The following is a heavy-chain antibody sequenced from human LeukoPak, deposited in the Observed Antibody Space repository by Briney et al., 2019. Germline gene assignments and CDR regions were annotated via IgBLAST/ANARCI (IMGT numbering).Heavy chain of an antibody. V-gene: IGHV6-1*01. CDR2: TYYRSKWYN. J-gene: IGHJ6*03. CDR1: GDSVSSNTAA. D-gene: IGHD1/OR15-1a*01. CDR3: AREAWNIHHFHYYMDV. Sequence: SQTLSLTCAISGDSVSSNTAAWTWIRQSPSRGLEWLGRTYYRSKWYNDYAVSVKSRITIRPDTSKNQFSLQLNSVTAEDMAVYYCAREAWNIHHFHYYMDVWGRGTTVTVSS.